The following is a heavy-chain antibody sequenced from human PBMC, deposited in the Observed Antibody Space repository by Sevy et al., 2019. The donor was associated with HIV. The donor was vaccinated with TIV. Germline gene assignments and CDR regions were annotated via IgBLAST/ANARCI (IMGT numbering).Heavy chain of an antibody. CDR1: GFIFNDYW. CDR3: ARAIGAGAAY. D-gene: IGHD6-13*01. V-gene: IGHV3-7*03. J-gene: IGHJ4*02. CDR2: INEHGSTN. Sequence: GGSLRLSCAASGFIFNDYWMHWVRQAPGKGLEWVANINEHGSTNYYLDSVKGRFTISRDNAKNSLFLQMNSLRVDDTAVYYCARAIGAGAAYWGPGTPVTVSS.